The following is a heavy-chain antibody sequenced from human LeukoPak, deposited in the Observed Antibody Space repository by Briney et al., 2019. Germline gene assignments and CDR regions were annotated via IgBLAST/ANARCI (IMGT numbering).Heavy chain of an antibody. CDR3: ASVPHGAFDM. CDR1: GGSISSSNW. Sequence: SGTLSLTCAVSGGSISSSNWWSWVRRPPGKGLEWIGEIYHSGGTNYNPSPKSRVTISVDKSKNQFSLKLSSVTAANTALYYWASVPHGAFDMWDQGTMVTVSS. V-gene: IGHV4-4*02. J-gene: IGHJ3*02. CDR2: IYHSGGT.